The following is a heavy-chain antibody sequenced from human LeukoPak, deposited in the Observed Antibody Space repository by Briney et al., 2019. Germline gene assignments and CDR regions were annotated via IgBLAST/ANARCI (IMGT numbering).Heavy chain of an antibody. D-gene: IGHD5-18*01. J-gene: IGHJ4*02. V-gene: IGHV4-59*08. CDR3: VRPQRGYSYGPIVY. Sequence: SETLSLTCTVSGGSISSYYWTWIRQPPGKGLEWIGYIYYSGSPNYNPSLKSRVTISLVTSKNQFSLKLSSVTAADTAVYYCVRPQRGYSYGPIVYWGQGTLVTVSS. CDR2: IYYSGSP. CDR1: GGSISSYY.